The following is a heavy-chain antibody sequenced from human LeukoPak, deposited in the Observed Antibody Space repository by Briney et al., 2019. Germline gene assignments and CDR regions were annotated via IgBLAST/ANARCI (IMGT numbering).Heavy chain of an antibody. CDR1: GGSISSGDYY. CDR3: ARGREQLGDIDY. Sequence: TPSETLPLTCTVSGGSISSGDYYWRWIRQPPGKGLQWIGYIYYSGSTYYNPSLKSRVTISVDTSKNQFSLKLSSVTAADTAVYYCARGREQLGDIDYWGQGTLVTVSS. D-gene: IGHD6-6*01. V-gene: IGHV4-30-4*08. CDR2: IYYSGST. J-gene: IGHJ4*02.